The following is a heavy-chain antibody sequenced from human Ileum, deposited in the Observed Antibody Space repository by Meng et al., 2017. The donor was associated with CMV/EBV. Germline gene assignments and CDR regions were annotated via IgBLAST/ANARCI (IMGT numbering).Heavy chain of an antibody. Sequence: GESLKIFCKASGYSFTTYWIGWVRQMPGKGLEWMGIINPGNSETRYSPSFQGQVTISADKSISTAYLQWNSLKASDTAMYYCARQRPSGWYTGWFDPWGQGTLVTVSS. CDR3: ARQRPSGWYTGWFDP. V-gene: IGHV5-51*01. J-gene: IGHJ5*02. D-gene: IGHD6-19*01. CDR2: INPGNSET. CDR1: GYSFTTYW.